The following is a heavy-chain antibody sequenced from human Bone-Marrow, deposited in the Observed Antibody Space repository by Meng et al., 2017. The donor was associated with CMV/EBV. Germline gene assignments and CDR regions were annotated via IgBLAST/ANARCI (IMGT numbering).Heavy chain of an antibody. CDR2: IKQDGSEK. Sequence: GGSLRLSCAASGFTFSSYWMHWVRQAPGKGLEWVANIKQDGSEKYYVDSVKGRFTISRDNPKNSLYLQMNYLRAEDTAVYYCISRDSYYPDWGQGTLVTVSS. CDR1: GFTFSSYW. CDR3: ISRDSYYPD. D-gene: IGHD1-26*01. V-gene: IGHV3-7*01. J-gene: IGHJ1*01.